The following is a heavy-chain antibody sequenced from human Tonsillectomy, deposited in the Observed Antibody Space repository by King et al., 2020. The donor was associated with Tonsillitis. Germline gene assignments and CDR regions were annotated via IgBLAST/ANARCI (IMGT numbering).Heavy chain of an antibody. Sequence: QVQLQESGPGLVKPSETLSLTCTVSGGSISSYYWSWIRQPPGKGLEWIGYIYYSGSTNYNPSLKSRVTISVDTSKNQFSLKLSSVTAADTAVYYCASLGYSYATGYFDYWRQGTLVTVSS. CDR2: IYYSGST. D-gene: IGHD5-18*01. V-gene: IGHV4-59*01. CDR1: GGSISSYY. CDR3: ASLGYSYATGYFDY. J-gene: IGHJ4*02.